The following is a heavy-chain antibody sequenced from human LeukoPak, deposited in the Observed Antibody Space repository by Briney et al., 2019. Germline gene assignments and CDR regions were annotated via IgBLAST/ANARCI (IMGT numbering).Heavy chain of an antibody. CDR3: AREADDYDSSGYYQAFYI. J-gene: IGHJ3*02. CDR1: GFTFDDYG. D-gene: IGHD3-22*01. CDR2: INWNGTRT. Sequence: GGSLRLSCAASGFTFDDYGMSWDRQAPGKGLEWVSAINWNGTRTGYADSVKGRFTISRDNAKNSLYLQMNSVRAEDTGLYHCAREADDYDSSGYYQAFYIWGQGTMVTVSS. V-gene: IGHV3-20*01.